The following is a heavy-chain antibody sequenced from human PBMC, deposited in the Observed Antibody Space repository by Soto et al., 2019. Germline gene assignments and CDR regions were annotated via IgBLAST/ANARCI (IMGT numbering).Heavy chain of an antibody. Sequence: GGSLRLSCAASGFTFSSYAMSWVRQAPGKGLEWVSAISGSGGSTYYADSVKGRFTISRDNSKNTLYLQMNSLRAEDTAVYYCAKDGPDIVLVVAATPYYYYGMDVWGQGTTVTVSS. CDR1: GFTFSSYA. CDR2: ISGSGGST. J-gene: IGHJ6*02. D-gene: IGHD2-15*01. CDR3: AKDGPDIVLVVAATPYYYYGMDV. V-gene: IGHV3-23*01.